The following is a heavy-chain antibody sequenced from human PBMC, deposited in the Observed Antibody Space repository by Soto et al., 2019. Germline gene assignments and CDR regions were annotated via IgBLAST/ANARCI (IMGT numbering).Heavy chain of an antibody. V-gene: IGHV3-33*01. CDR1: GFTFSSYA. Sequence: QVQLVESGGGVVQPGRSLRLSCAASGFTFSSYAMHWVRQAPGKGLEWVAVIWYDESSKYYADAVKGRFTISRDISNNTLYLQMNSLRDEDTAVYYCARGGSSWHWYDAFEIWGQGTMVTVSS. D-gene: IGHD6-13*01. CDR3: ARGGSSWHWYDAFEI. J-gene: IGHJ3*02. CDR2: IWYDESSK.